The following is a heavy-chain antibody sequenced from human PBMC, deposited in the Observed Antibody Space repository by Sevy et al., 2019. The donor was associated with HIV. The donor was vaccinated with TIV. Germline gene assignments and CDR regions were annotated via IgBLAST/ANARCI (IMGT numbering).Heavy chain of an antibody. J-gene: IGHJ4*02. CDR2: INSKSGAT. CDR3: ATEYSYDY. D-gene: IGHD4-4*01. CDR1: GHTSSDYY. Sequence: ASVKVSCKAYGHTSSDYYIQWVRQAPGQGLEWMGWINSKSGATSYPQKFQGRVTMTSDTSISTAYMELSRLRSDDTAVYYCATEYSYDYWGQGTLVTVSS. V-gene: IGHV1-2*02.